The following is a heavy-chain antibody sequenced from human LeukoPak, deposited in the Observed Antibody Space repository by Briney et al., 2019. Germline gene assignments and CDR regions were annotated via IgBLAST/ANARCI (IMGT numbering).Heavy chain of an antibody. CDR2: IYYSGST. Sequence: SETLSLTCTVSGGSISSSSYYWGWIRQPPGKGLEWIGSIYYSGSTYYNPSLKSRVTISVDTSKNQFSLKLSSVTAADTAVYYCARCPNYYDSSGYYPWGQGTLVTVSS. CDR1: GGSISSSSYY. D-gene: IGHD3-22*01. CDR3: ARCPNYYDSSGYYP. J-gene: IGHJ5*02. V-gene: IGHV4-39*01.